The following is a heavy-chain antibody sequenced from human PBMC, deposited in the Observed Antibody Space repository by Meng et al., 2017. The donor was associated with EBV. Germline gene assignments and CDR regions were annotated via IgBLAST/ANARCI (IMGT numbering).Heavy chain of an antibody. Sequence: QVQLVHAGAAVTKPGASEKVSCKASRYTFTGYYMHWVRQAPGQGLEWMGRINPNSGGTNYAQKFQGRVTMTRDTSISTAYMELSRLRSDDTAVYYCAKGADLAAAGTFWFDPWGQGTLVTVSS. D-gene: IGHD6-13*01. CDR2: INPNSGGT. CDR3: AKGADLAAAGTFWFDP. CDR1: RYTFTGYY. V-gene: IGHV1-2*06. J-gene: IGHJ5*02.